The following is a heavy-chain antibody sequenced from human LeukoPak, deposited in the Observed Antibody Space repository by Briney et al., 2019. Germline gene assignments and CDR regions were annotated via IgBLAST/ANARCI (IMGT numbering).Heavy chain of an antibody. D-gene: IGHD1-26*01. Sequence: LSLTCAVSGGSISSGGYSWSWIRQPPGKGLEWVSGISWNSGSIGYADSVKGRFTISRDNAKNSLYLQMNSLRAEDTALYYCAKDGGGGAADYWGQGTLVTVSS. CDR1: GGSISSGGYS. J-gene: IGHJ4*02. CDR2: ISWNSGSI. CDR3: AKDGGGGAADY. V-gene: IGHV3-9*01.